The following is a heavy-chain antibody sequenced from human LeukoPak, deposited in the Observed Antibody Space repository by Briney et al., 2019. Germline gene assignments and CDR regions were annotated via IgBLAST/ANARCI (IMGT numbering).Heavy chain of an antibody. Sequence: GGSLRLSCAASGFTFSNHGMHWVRQAPGKGLEWVAFIRYDGTDKYYADSVKGRFTISRDNSENTVSLQLNSLRAEDTAVYYCARVSSSVSKPLDYWGQGTLVTVSS. J-gene: IGHJ4*02. CDR3: ARVSSSVSKPLDY. V-gene: IGHV3-30*02. CDR2: IRYDGTDK. CDR1: GFTFSNHG.